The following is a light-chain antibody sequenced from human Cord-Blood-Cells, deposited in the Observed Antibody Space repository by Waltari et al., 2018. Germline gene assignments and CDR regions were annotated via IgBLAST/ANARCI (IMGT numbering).Light chain of an antibody. V-gene: IGLV2-11*01. J-gene: IGLJ1*01. CDR1: SSDVGGYNY. CDR3: CSYAGSYTYV. CDR2: DVS. Sequence: QSALTQPRSVSGSPGQSVTISCTGTSSDVGGYNYVSWYPQHPGKAPKLMIYDVSKRPSGVPDRFPGSKSGNTASRTISVLQAEDEADYYCCSYAGSYTYVFGTGTKVTVL.